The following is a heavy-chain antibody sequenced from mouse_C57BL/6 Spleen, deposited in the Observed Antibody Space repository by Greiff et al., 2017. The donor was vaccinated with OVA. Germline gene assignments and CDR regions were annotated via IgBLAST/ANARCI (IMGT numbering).Heavy chain of an antibody. CDR2: IYPRSGNT. J-gene: IGHJ4*01. V-gene: IGHV1-81*01. CDR1: GYTFTSYG. D-gene: IGHD2-12*01. CDR3: AREYDGYAMDY. Sequence: QVQLKQSGAELARPGASVKLSCKASGYTFTSYGISWVKQRTGQGLEWIGEIYPRSGNTYYNEKFKGKATLTADKSSSTAYMELRSLTSEDSAVYFCAREYDGYAMDYWGQGTSVTVSS.